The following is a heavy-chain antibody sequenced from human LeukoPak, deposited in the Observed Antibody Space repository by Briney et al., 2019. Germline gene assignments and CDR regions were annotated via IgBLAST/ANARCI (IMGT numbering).Heavy chain of an antibody. CDR2: IYHSGST. CDR1: GGSISSGGYS. J-gene: IGHJ3*02. V-gene: IGHV4-30-2*01. D-gene: IGHD2-21*02. CDR3: ARGCGGDCYKAFDI. Sequence: PSQTLSLTCAVSGGSISSGGYSWSWIRQPPGKGLEWIGYIYHSGSTYYNPSLKSRVTISVDRSKNQFSLKLSSVTAADTAVYYCARGCGGDCYKAFDIWGQGTMVTVSS.